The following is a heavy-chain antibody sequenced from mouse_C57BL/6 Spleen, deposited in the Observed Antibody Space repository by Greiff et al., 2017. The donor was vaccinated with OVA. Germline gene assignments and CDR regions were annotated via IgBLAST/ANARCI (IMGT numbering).Heavy chain of an antibody. CDR2: IYPGDGDT. D-gene: IGHD1-2*01. J-gene: IGHJ4*01. CDR1: GYAFSSYW. CDR3: ARSDGPHYYAMDY. V-gene: IGHV1-80*01. Sequence: VQVVESGAELVKPGASVKISCKASGYAFSSYWMNWVKQRPGKGLEWIGQIYPGDGDTNYNGKFKGKATLTADKSSSTAYMQLSSLTSEDSAVYVCARSDGPHYYAMDYWGQGTSVTVSS.